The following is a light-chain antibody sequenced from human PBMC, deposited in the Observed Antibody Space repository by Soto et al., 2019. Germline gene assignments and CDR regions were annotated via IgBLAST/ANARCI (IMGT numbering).Light chain of an antibody. V-gene: IGKV1-9*01. Sequence: DIQLTQSPSFLSASVGDRVTITCRASQGISSYLAWYQQKPGKAPKLLIYGASTLQSGVPSRFSGSGSGTEFTLTISSLQPEDFASDYGKQLNNNPTFGPGTKVDIK. CDR2: GAS. CDR1: QGISSY. CDR3: KQLNNNPT. J-gene: IGKJ3*01.